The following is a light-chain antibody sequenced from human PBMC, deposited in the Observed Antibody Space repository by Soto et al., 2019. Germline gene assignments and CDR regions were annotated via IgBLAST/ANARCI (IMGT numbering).Light chain of an antibody. Sequence: DIQMTQPPSTLSGSLGDRVTNTCLSSQTIRSWLAWYQQKPGKAPKFLIYAASSLQSGVPSRFSGSGSGTDFTLTISSLQPEDFATYYCQQSYSTPLTFGGGTKVDI. CDR1: QTIRSW. V-gene: IGKV1-39*01. J-gene: IGKJ4*01. CDR2: AAS. CDR3: QQSYSTPLT.